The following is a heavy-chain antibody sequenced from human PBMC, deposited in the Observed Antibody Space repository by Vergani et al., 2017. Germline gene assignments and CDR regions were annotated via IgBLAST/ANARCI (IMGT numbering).Heavy chain of an antibody. CDR1: GYSFTNYW. Sequence: EVQLVQSGAEVQKPGESLKISCQISGYSFTNYWIGWVRQMPGKGLEWMGIIHPADSDTSYSPSFQGQVTISVDKSISIAYLQRSSLRDADSAMYYCARLYGRDSSGSKYFDYWGQGTLVIVSS. D-gene: IGHD3-22*01. CDR2: IHPADSDT. CDR3: ARLYGRDSSGSKYFDY. J-gene: IGHJ4*02. V-gene: IGHV5-51*01.